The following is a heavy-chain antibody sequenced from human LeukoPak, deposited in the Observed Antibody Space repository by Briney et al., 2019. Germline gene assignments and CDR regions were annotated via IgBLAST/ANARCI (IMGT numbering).Heavy chain of an antibody. V-gene: IGHV3-7*01. Sequence: PGGSLRLSCVTSGFTFSTYWVTWVRQAPGKGLEWVANINQDGSEKYYVDSVKGRFIVSRDNAEHSLYLQMSSLRAEDTAVYYCATDRSSGTPERFDYWGQRTLVTVSS. J-gene: IGHJ4*02. CDR3: ATDRSSGTPERFDY. D-gene: IGHD1/OR15-1a*01. CDR2: INQDGSEK. CDR1: GFTFSTYW.